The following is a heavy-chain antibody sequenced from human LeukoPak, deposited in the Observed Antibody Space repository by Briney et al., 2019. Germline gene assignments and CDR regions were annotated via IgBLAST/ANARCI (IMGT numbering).Heavy chain of an antibody. D-gene: IGHD6-13*01. CDR3: ARGIAAASERALDI. CDR2: IYSSGST. J-gene: IGHJ3*02. V-gene: IGHV4-4*07. Sequence: SETLSLTCTVSGGSISSYYWSWIRQPAGKGLEWIGRIYSSGSTDYNPSLKSRVTMSVDTSKNQFSLKLTSVTAADTAVYYCARGIAAASERALDIWGQGTTVTVSS. CDR1: GGSISSYY.